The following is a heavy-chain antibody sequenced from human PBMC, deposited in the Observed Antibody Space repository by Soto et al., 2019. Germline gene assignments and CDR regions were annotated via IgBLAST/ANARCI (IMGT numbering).Heavy chain of an antibody. V-gene: IGHV3-23*01. CDR3: AKEKYYYDSSGYPDDY. J-gene: IGHJ4*02. CDR2: ISGSGGST. D-gene: IGHD3-22*01. CDR1: GFTFSSYA. Sequence: GGSLRLSCAASGFTFSSYAMSWVRQAPGKGLEWVSAISGSGGSTYYADSVKGRFTISRDNSKNTRYLQMNSLRAEDTAVYYCAKEKYYYDSSGYPDDYWGQGTLVTVSS.